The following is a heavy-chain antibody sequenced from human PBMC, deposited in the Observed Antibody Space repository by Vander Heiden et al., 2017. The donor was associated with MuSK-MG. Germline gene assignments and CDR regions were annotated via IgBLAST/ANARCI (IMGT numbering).Heavy chain of an antibody. V-gene: IGHV4-34*12. Sequence: QVQLQQWGAGLLKPSETLSLTCAVYGGSFSGYYWSWIRQPPGKGLEWIGEIIHSGSTNYNPSLKSRVTISVDTSKNQFSLKLSSVTAADTAVYYCARIYGSGYWGQGTLVTVSS. CDR2: IIHSGST. J-gene: IGHJ4*02. D-gene: IGHD3-10*01. CDR3: ARIYGSGY. CDR1: GGSFSGYY.